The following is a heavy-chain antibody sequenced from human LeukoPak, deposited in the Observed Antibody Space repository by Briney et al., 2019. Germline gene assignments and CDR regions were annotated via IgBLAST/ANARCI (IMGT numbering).Heavy chain of an antibody. V-gene: IGHV3-23*01. CDR2: ISGSGGST. CDR1: GFTFSSYA. J-gene: IGHJ4*02. Sequence: GGSLRLSCAASGFTFSSYAMSWVRQAPGKGLEWVSAISGSGGSTYYADSVKGRLTISRDNAKNSLYLQMNSLRAEDTAVYYCARESSESFDYWGQGTLVTVSS. CDR3: ARESSESFDY.